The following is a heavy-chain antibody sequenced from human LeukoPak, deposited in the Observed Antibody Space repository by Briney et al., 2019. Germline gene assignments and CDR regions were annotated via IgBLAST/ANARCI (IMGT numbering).Heavy chain of an antibody. J-gene: IGHJ4*02. CDR2: IYPGDPDT. V-gene: IGHV5-51*01. Sequence: GESLKISCKGSGYSFTSYWIGWVRQMPGKGLEWMGIIYPGDPDTRYSPSFQGQVTISADKSISTAYLQWSSLKASDTAMYYCARQTRWGYCSGGSCYFDYWGQGTLVTVSS. CDR3: ARQTRWGYCSGGSCYFDY. CDR1: GYSFTSYW. D-gene: IGHD2-15*01.